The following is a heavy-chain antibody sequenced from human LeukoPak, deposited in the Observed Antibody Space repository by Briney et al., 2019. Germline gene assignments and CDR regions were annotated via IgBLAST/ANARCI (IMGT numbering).Heavy chain of an antibody. CDR3: ARGVHYDFWSGRSDAFDI. D-gene: IGHD3-3*01. V-gene: IGHV4-61*02. J-gene: IGHJ3*02. Sequence: PSQTLSLTCTVSGGSISSGSYYWSWIRQPAGKGLEWIGRIYTSGSTNYNPSLKSRVTISVDTSKNQFSLKLSSVTAADTAVYYCARGVHYDFWSGRSDAFDIWGQGTMVTVSS. CDR2: IYTSGST. CDR1: GGSISSGSYY.